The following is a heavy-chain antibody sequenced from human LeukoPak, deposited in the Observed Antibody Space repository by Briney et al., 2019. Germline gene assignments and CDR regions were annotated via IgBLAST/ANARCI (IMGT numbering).Heavy chain of an antibody. CDR2: IRYDGSNK. CDR3: AKDDAWLRFGE. CDR1: RFTFNSYG. V-gene: IGHV3-30*02. D-gene: IGHD3-10*01. J-gene: IGHJ4*02. Sequence: SGGSLRLSCAASRFTFNSYGMHWVRQAPGKGLEWVAFIRYDGSNKYYADSVKGRFTISRDNSKNTLYLEVISLTAEDTAVYYCAKDDAWLRFGEWSQGTLVTVSS.